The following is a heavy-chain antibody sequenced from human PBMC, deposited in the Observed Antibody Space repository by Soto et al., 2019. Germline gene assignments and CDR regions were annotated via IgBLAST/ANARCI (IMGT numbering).Heavy chain of an antibody. V-gene: IGHV4-59*11. CDR1: GGSIKNHY. CDR2: VYYNGIT. CDR3: TRANWYSEY. J-gene: IGHJ4*02. D-gene: IGHD7-27*01. Sequence: QVQLQESGPGLVKPSETLSLTCTVSGGSIKNHYWSWIRQPPGKGLEWLGYVYYNGITNYNPSLKSRVTMSVDTSKNQVSLNLTSLTAADTATYYCTRANWYSEYWGQGIPVTVSS.